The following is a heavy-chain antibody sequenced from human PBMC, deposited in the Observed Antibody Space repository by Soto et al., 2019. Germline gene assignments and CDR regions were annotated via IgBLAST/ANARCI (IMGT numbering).Heavy chain of an antibody. D-gene: IGHD2-15*01. CDR2: LIPIFGTA. CDR3: AIDDRPRDLVVVVAATLRTHHYYGMAV. CDR1: GGTFSSYA. J-gene: IGHJ6*02. V-gene: IGHV1-69*06. Sequence: QVQLVQSGDGVKKPGSSVKVSCKASGGTFSSYAISWVRQAPGQGLEWMGGLIPIFGTANYAQKFQGRVTITADKSTSTAYRELSSLRCEDTAVYDCAIDDRPRDLVVVVAATLRTHHYYGMAVWCQGTTDTVSS.